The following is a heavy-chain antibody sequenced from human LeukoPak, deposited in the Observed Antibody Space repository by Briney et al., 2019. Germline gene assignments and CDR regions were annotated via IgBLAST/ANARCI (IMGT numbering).Heavy chain of an antibody. V-gene: IGHV1-2*02. CDR3: ARVAVTVTDYYYYGMDV. CDR1: GYTFTGYY. D-gene: IGHD4-17*01. Sequence: ASVTVSCKASGYTFTGYYMHWVRQAPGQGLEWMGWINPNSGGTNYAQKFQGRVTMTRDTSISTAYMELSRLRSDDTAVYYCARVAVTVTDYYYYGMDVWGQGTTVTVSS. CDR2: INPNSGGT. J-gene: IGHJ6*02.